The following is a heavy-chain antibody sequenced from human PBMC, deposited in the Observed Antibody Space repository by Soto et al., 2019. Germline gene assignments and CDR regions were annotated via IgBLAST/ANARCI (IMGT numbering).Heavy chain of an antibody. CDR2: IKPDGTGQ. J-gene: IGHJ5*02. CDR1: GFTFSNFW. CDR3: GAWDSSNNP. Sequence: EGHLVQSGGGLVQPGGSLRLSCVASGFTFSNFWMNWVRQTPGKGLEWVANIKPDGTGQAYVDSVKGRFTVSRDNAKNSLYLQMNSLRADEMAIYFCGAWDSSNNPWGQGTLVTVSS. V-gene: IGHV3-7*01. D-gene: IGHD1-26*01.